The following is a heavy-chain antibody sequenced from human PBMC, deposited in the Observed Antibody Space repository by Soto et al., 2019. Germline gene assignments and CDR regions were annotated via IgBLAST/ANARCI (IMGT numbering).Heavy chain of an antibody. CDR3: ARDGKDDRSGYYVTGYYYYYYGMDV. V-gene: IGHV1-18*01. CDR1: GYTFTCYG. J-gene: IGHJ6*02. Sequence: ASVKVSCKASGYTFTCYGMNWVRQAPGQGLVWMGCISAYNRNKNYAQKLQGRVTMTTDTSTSTAYMELRSLRSDDTAVYYCARDGKDDRSGYYVTGYYYYYYGMDVWG. CDR2: ISAYNRNK. D-gene: IGHD3-22*01.